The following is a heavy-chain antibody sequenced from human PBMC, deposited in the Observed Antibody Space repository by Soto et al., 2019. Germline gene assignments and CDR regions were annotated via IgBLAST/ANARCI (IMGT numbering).Heavy chain of an antibody. Sequence: NPSETLSLTCTVSGGSVSSGTYYWSWIRQPPGKGLEWIGYIYYSENTNYNPSLKSRVTISVDTSKNQVSLKLTSVTAADTAVYYCARGGRHNESRGYGSLGYWGQGTLVTVSS. J-gene: IGHJ4*02. V-gene: IGHV4-61*01. CDR3: ARGGRHNESRGYGSLGY. D-gene: IGHD3-22*01. CDR1: GGSVSSGTYY. CDR2: IYYSENT.